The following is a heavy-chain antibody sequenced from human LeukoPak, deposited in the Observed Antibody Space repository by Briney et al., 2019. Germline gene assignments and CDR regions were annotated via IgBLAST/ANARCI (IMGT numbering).Heavy chain of an antibody. Sequence: ASVKVSCKASGYTFTSYAMNWVRQAPGQGLEWMGWINTNTGNPTYAQGFTGRFVFSLDTSVSTAYLQISSLKAEDTAVYYCARDGNAADSTYYYGSGRNGMDVWGQGTTVTVSS. V-gene: IGHV7-4-1*02. CDR1: GYTFTSYA. D-gene: IGHD3-10*01. J-gene: IGHJ6*02. CDR3: ARDGNAADSTYYYGSGRNGMDV. CDR2: INTNTGNP.